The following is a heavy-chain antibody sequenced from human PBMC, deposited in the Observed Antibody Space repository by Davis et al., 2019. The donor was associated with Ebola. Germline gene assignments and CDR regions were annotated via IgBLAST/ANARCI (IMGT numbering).Heavy chain of an antibody. CDR1: GGSYRSYA. CDR3: ARGPFAVGPTVLYFQH. V-gene: IGHV1-69*05. J-gene: IGHJ1*01. D-gene: IGHD1-26*01. Sequence: AASVKVSCKASGGSYRSYALSWVRQIPGQGLEWMGTIIPFFETTQYAQKFQDRVTISTDRSTTTAYMELSSLRSGDSAVYYCARGPFAVGPTVLYFQHWGQGTLLSVSS. CDR2: IIPFFETT.